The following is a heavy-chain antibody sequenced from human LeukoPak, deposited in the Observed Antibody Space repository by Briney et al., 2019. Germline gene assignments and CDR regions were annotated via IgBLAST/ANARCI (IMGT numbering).Heavy chain of an antibody. D-gene: IGHD4-17*01. Sequence: SETLSLTCAVSGYSISSGYYCGFLRPPPGGLLEFFGIIYHSGSTYYNPSLKGRFTISVDTSKNKFSLQLNCVTAADTAVYYCARGGGYGDYGAHGHWGQGTLVTVSS. CDR2: IYHSGST. J-gene: IGHJ4*02. CDR1: GYSISSGYY. V-gene: IGHV4-38-2*01. CDR3: ARGGGYGDYGAHGH.